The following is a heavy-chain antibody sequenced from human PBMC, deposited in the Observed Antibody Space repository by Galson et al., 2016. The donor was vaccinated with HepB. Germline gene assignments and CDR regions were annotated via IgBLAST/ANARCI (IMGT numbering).Heavy chain of an antibody. J-gene: IGHJ4*02. D-gene: IGHD2-8*01. V-gene: IGHV3-23*01. CDR2: ISGSGGNY. CDR1: GFTFTTYA. CDR3: AKDLGYCTKGVCSSFDF. Sequence: SLRLSCAASGFTFTTYALTWVRQAPGKGLQWVSTISGSGGNYYYADSVKGRFTISRDNSKNTLYLQMNSLRAEDTAVYYCAKDLGYCTKGVCSSFDFWGQGTLVTVSS.